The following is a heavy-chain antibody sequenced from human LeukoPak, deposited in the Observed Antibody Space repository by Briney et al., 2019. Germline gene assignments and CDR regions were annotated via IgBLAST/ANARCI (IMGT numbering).Heavy chain of an antibody. J-gene: IGHJ4*02. CDR1: AGSENTYF. V-gene: IGHV4-59*02. CDR3: VRGATTAMVFFTDN. Sequence: SETLSLTCNVSAGSENTYFWSWIRQPPGKGLEWIGYFYHSGSTNYNPSLKTRAIMSVDTSRKQFSLKLTSVTPADTAVYCCVRGATTAMVFFTDNWGQGIRVTVSS. D-gene: IGHD5-18*01. CDR2: FYHSGST.